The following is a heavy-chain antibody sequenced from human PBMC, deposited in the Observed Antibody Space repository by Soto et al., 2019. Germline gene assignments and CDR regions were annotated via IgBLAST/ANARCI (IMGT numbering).Heavy chain of an antibody. CDR3: ARVTCRDCSGGSYAFDI. CDR1: GYPFTSYD. D-gene: IGHD2-15*01. J-gene: IGHJ3*02. Sequence: GASVKVSCKSSGYPFTSYDINWVRQATGQGPEWMGWMNPNSGNTGYAQKFQGRVTMTRNTSISTAYMELSSLRSEDTAVYYCARVTCRDCSGGSYAFDIWCQGTMVTVSS. CDR2: MNPNSGNT. V-gene: IGHV1-8*01.